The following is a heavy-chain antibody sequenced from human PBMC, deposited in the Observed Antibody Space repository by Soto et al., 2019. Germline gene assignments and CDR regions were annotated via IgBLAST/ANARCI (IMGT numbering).Heavy chain of an antibody. CDR3: AREGRAAAAGTSAFDI. V-gene: IGHV4-4*02. J-gene: IGHJ3*02. CDR2: IYHSGRT. D-gene: IGHD6-13*01. Sequence: QVQLQESGPGLVQPSGTLSLTCAVSSGSISSRNWWSWVRQPPGKGLEWIGEIYHSGRTTSNPALKSRVTISVDKSKNQFSLKLSSVTAADTAVYYCAREGRAAAAGTSAFDIWGQGTMVTVSS. CDR1: SGSISSRNW.